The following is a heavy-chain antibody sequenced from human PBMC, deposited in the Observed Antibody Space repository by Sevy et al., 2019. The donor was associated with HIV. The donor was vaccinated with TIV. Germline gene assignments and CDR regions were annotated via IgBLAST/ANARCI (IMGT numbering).Heavy chain of an antibody. CDR3: ARGMRDVYNPYYYYGMDV. V-gene: IGHV1-46*01. CDR1: GDTFTNNY. J-gene: IGHJ6*02. D-gene: IGHD1-1*01. CDR2: VDPSAGNT. Sequence: ASVKVSCKASGDTFTNNYIHWVRQAPGQGLEWKGMVDPSAGNTTYAQKFQGRVTMTRDTSTSILYMDLSSLRSEDTAVYYCARGMRDVYNPYYYYGMDVWGQGTTVTVSS.